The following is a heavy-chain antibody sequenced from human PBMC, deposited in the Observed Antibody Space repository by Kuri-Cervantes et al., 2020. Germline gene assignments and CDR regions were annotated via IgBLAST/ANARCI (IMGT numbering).Heavy chain of an antibody. CDR2: IVVGSGNT. CDR1: GFTFTSSA. V-gene: IGHV1-58*01. J-gene: IGHJ6*03. D-gene: IGHD5-24*01. Sequence: SVKVSCKASGFTFTSSAVQWVRQARGQRLEWIGWIVVGSGNTNCAQKFQERVTITRDMSTSTAYMELSSLRSEDTAVYYCAADSNYKNYYYYYYMDVWGKGTTVTVSS. CDR3: AADSNYKNYYYYYYMDV.